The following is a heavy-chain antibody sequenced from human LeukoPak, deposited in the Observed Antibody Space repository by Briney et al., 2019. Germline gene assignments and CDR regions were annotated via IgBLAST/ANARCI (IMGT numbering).Heavy chain of an antibody. CDR1: GDSVSSNSAA. D-gene: IGHD2-15*01. J-gene: IGHJ5*02. CDR3: ARGKGSGTIAATHWFDP. Sequence: SQTLSLTCAISGDSVSSNSAAWNWIRQSPSRGLEWLGRTYYRSKWYNDYAVSVKSRITINPDTSKNQFPLQLNSVTPEDTAVYYCARGKGSGTIAATHWFDPWGQGTLVTVSS. V-gene: IGHV6-1*01. CDR2: TYYRSKWYN.